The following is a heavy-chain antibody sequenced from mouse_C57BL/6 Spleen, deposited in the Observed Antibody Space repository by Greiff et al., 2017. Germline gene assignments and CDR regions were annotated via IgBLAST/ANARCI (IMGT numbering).Heavy chain of an antibody. D-gene: IGHD1-1*01. Sequence: QVHVKQPGAELVKPGASVKMSCKASGYTFTSYWITWVKQRPGQGLEWIGDIYPGSGSTNYNEKFKSKATLTVDTASSTAYMQHSSLTSEDSAVYYCARTPTYYYGSSYGYFDVWGTGTTVTVSS. CDR1: GYTFTSYW. CDR2: IYPGSGST. CDR3: ARTPTYYYGSSYGYFDV. J-gene: IGHJ1*03. V-gene: IGHV1-55*01.